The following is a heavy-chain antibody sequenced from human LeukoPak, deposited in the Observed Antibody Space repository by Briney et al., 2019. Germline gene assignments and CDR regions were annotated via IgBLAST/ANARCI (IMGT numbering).Heavy chain of an antibody. D-gene: IGHD4-17*01. CDR3: ARALYSMTTVTTEYWFDY. CDR2: IYYSGST. Sequence: PSETLSLTCTVSGGSISSGDYYWSWIRQPPGTGLEWIGYIYYSGSTYYNPSLQSRVIISVDTSKNQFSLKLTSVTAADTAVYYCARALYSMTTVTTEYWFDYWGQGTLVTVSS. V-gene: IGHV4-30-4*01. J-gene: IGHJ4*02. CDR1: GGSISSGDYY.